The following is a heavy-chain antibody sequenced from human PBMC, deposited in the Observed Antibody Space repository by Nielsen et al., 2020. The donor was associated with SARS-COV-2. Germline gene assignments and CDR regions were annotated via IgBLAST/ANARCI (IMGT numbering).Heavy chain of an antibody. D-gene: IGHD1/OR15-1a*01. CDR2: IKQDGSEK. Sequence: GESLKISCAASGFTFSSYWMSWVRQAPGKGLEWVANIKQDGSEKYYVDFVKGRFTISRDNAKNSLYLQMNSLRAEDTAVYYCARDSITGTSDYWGQGTLVTVSS. CDR1: GFTFSSYW. V-gene: IGHV3-7*03. CDR3: ARDSITGTSDY. J-gene: IGHJ4*02.